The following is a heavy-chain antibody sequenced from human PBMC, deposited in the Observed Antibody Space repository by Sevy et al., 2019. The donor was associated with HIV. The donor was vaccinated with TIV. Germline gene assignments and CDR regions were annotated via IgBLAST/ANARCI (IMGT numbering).Heavy chain of an antibody. J-gene: IGHJ4*02. CDR1: GLTVGSLS. V-gene: IGHV3-7*01. CDR3: VRAIAADGSF. D-gene: IGHD6-13*01. Sequence: GGSLRLSCVASGLTVGSLSINWVRQAPGKGLEWVANINQDGSVRYYVDSVKGRFTISRDDARNLLYLQMDSLRAEDTALYYCVRAIAADGSFWGQGTLVTVSS. CDR2: INQDGSVR.